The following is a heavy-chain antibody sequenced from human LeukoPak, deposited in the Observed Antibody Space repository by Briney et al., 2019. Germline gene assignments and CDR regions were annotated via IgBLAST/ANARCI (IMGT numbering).Heavy chain of an antibody. CDR2: ISGSGGST. Sequence: GGSLRLSCAASGFTFSSYAMSWVRQAPGKGLEWVSAISGSGGSTYYADSVKGRFTISRDNSKNTLYLQMNSLRAEDTAVYYCAKSDTNYDFWSGYFWYWGQGTLVTVSS. CDR3: AKSDTNYDFWSGYFWY. CDR1: GFTFSSYA. J-gene: IGHJ4*02. D-gene: IGHD3-3*01. V-gene: IGHV3-23*01.